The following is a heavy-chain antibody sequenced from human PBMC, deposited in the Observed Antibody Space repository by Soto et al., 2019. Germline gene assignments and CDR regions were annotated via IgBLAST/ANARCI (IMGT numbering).Heavy chain of an antibody. J-gene: IGHJ5*02. V-gene: IGHV3-23*01. CDR2: ISGSGGST. D-gene: IGHD6-25*01. Sequence: GGSLRLSCAASGFTFSSYAMSWVRQAPGKGLEWVSAISGSGGSTYYADSVKGRFTISRDNSKNTLYLQMNSLRAEDTAVYYCANARAALPEGNWFDPWGQGTLVTVSS. CDR3: ANARAALPEGNWFDP. CDR1: GFTFSSYA.